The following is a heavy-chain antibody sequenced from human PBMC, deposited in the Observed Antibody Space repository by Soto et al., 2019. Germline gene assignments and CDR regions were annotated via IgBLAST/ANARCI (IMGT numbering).Heavy chain of an antibody. CDR3: AASYGSGSRAFDY. Sequence: QVQLVQSGPEVKMPGSSVKVSCKASGDTFNSYTINWVRQAPGQGLQWMGRTIPILAMSNYALKFQGRVTSTAHKSTTPAYMELSRLRSDDTAVYYCAASYGSGSRAFDYWGQGTLVTVSS. V-gene: IGHV1-69*02. D-gene: IGHD3-10*01. J-gene: IGHJ4*02. CDR1: GDTFNSYT. CDR2: TIPILAMS.